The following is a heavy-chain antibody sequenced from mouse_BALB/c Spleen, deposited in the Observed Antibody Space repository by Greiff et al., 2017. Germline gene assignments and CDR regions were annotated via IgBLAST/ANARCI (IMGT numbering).Heavy chain of an antibody. V-gene: IGHV14-3*02. CDR2: IDPANGNT. J-gene: IGHJ1*01. CDR1: GFNIKDTY. CDR3: AREGYYGSSYWYFDV. Sequence: VQLQQSGAELVKPGASVKLSCTASGFNIKDTYMHWVKQRPEQGLEWIGRIDPANGNTKYDPKFQGKATITADTSSNTAYLQLSSLTSEDTAVYYCAREGYYGSSYWYFDVWGAGTTVTVSS. D-gene: IGHD1-1*01.